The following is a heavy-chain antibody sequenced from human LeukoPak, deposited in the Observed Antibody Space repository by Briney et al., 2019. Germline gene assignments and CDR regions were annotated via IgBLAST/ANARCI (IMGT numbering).Heavy chain of an antibody. V-gene: IGHV1-24*01. CDR1: GYTLTELS. Sequence: ASVKVSCKVSGYTLTELSMHWVRQAPGKGLEWMGGFDPEDGETIYAQKFQGRVTMTEGTSTDTAYMELSSLRSEDTAVYYCAVTGHYYYGMDVWGQGTTVTVSS. CDR2: FDPEDGET. D-gene: IGHD1-14*01. J-gene: IGHJ6*02. CDR3: AVTGHYYYGMDV.